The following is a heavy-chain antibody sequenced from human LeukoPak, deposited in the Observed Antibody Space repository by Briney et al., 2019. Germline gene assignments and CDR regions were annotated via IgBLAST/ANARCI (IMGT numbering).Heavy chain of an antibody. D-gene: IGHD4-11*01. CDR1: GLTVSSY. V-gene: IGHV3-66*04. Sequence: VGSLCLSCAASGLTVSSYMSWVRHAPGKGLEWVSVIYSSGSIYYADSVKARLTISRDKSKNTLYLQMNSLRAEDTAVYYCARLPYSGLDY. J-gene: IGHJ4*01. CDR3: ARLPYSGLDY. CDR2: IYSSGSI.